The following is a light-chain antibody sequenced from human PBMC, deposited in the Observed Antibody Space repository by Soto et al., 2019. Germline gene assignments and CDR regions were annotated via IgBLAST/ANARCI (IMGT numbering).Light chain of an antibody. CDR1: QSVSNNY. J-gene: IGKJ5*01. CDR2: GAS. CDR3: QQSSSSPIT. V-gene: IGKV3-20*01. Sequence: EIVLTPSPGTLSLSPVEIATLSCRASQSVSNNYLAWYQQKPGQAPRLLIYGASNRATGIPDRFSGSGSGTDFTLTISRLEAEDFAVYYCQQSSSSPITCSQGTRREIK.